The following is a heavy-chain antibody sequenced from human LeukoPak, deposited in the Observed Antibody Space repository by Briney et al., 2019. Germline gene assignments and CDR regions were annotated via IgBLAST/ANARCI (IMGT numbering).Heavy chain of an antibody. Sequence: GGSLRLSCAASGFTFSSYVMSWVRQAPGKGLEWVSTISGSGGYTYYADSVRGRFTISRDNSKNTLYLQMNSLKTEDTAVYYCTTDGVGIEGATFDYWGQGTLVTVSS. CDR3: TTDGVGIEGATFDY. CDR2: ISGSGGYT. J-gene: IGHJ4*02. CDR1: GFTFSSYV. D-gene: IGHD1-26*01. V-gene: IGHV3-23*01.